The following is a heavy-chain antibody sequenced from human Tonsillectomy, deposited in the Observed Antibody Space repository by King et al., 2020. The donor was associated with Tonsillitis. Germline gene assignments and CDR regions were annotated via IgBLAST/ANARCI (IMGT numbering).Heavy chain of an antibody. J-gene: IGHJ4*02. CDR2: IYYSGST. CDR1: GASISSGGYS. Sequence: QLQESGPGLVKPSQTLSLTCAVSGASISSGGYSWSWIRQPPGKGLEWIGYIYYSGSTYYNPSLKSRVTISLDTSKNQFSLKLSSVTAADTAVYYCARADNSGYFYYWGQGTLVTVSS. D-gene: IGHD3-22*01. V-gene: IGHV4-30-4*07. CDR3: ARADNSGYFYY.